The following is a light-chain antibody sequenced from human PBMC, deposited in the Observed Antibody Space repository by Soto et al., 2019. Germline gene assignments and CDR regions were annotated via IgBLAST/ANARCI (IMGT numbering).Light chain of an antibody. CDR3: QQYESYSPLT. CDR1: QGISSY. CDR2: AAS. Sequence: AIRMTQSPSSLSASTGDRVTITCRASQGISSYLAWYQQKPGKAPKLLIYAASTLQSGVPSRFSGSGSGTEFTLTIAGLQPEDFATYYCQQYESYSPLTFGGGTKVDIK. V-gene: IGKV1-8*01. J-gene: IGKJ4*01.